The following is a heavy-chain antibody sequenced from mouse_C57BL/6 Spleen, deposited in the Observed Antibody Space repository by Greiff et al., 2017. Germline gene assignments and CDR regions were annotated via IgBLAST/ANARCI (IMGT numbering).Heavy chain of an antibody. D-gene: IGHD3-2*02. Sequence: VQLQQSGAELVKPGASVKISCKASGYAFSSYWMNWVKQRPGKGLEWIGQIYPGDGDTNYNGKFKGKATLTADKASSTAYMQLSSLNSEDSAVYFCARGAAQATSFAYWGQGTLVTVSA. CDR2: IYPGDGDT. J-gene: IGHJ3*01. V-gene: IGHV1-80*01. CDR3: ARGAAQATSFAY. CDR1: GYAFSSYW.